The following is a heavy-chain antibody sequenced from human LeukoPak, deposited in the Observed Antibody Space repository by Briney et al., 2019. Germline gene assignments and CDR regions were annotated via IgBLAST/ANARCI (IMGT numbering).Heavy chain of an antibody. Sequence: ASVKVSCKASGYTFTGYYMHWVRQAPGQGLEWMGWINPNSGGTNYAQKFQGRVTMIRDTSISTAYMELSRLRSDDTAVYYCARDRYYDSSGSILVAFDIWGQGTMVTVSS. CDR1: GYTFTGYY. D-gene: IGHD3-22*01. CDR3: ARDRYYDSSGSILVAFDI. J-gene: IGHJ3*02. V-gene: IGHV1-2*02. CDR2: INPNSGGT.